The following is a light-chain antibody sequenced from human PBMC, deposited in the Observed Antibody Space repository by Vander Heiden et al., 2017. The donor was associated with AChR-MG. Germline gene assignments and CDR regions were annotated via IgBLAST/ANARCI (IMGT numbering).Light chain of an antibody. Sequence: DIQMTQSPSSLSASVGDRVTITCPASQSISSYLNWYQQKPGKAPKLLIYAASSLQSGVPSRFSGSGSGTDFTLTISSLQPEDFATYYCQQSDSTPLTFGGGTKVEIK. J-gene: IGKJ4*01. CDR1: QSISSY. CDR2: AAS. CDR3: QQSDSTPLT. V-gene: IGKV1-39*01.